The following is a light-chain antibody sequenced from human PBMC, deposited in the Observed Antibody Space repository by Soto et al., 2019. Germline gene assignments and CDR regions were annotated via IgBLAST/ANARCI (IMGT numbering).Light chain of an antibody. CDR3: QQYNHWPPYS. J-gene: IGKJ2*03. V-gene: IGKV3-15*01. Sequence: EIVMTQSPATLSVSPGERATLSCRASQSVSSNLAWYQQKPGQAPMLLMYGSFTRATGIPARFSGSGSGTEFPLTISRLQSEDSALYYCQQYNHWPPYSFGQGTKLEIK. CDR2: GSF. CDR1: QSVSSN.